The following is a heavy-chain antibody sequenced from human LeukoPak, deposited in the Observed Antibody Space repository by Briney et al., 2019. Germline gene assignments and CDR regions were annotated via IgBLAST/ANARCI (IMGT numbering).Heavy chain of an antibody. CDR2: ISSSSSYI. V-gene: IGHV3-21*01. CDR3: ARDRGYSYGNDAFDI. Sequence: GGSLRLSCAASGFTFSSYSMNWVRQAPGKGLEWVSFISSSSSYIYYADSVKGRFTISRDNAKNSLYLQMNSLRAEDTAVYYCARDRGYSYGNDAFDIWGQGTMVTVSS. CDR1: GFTFSSYS. J-gene: IGHJ3*02. D-gene: IGHD5-18*01.